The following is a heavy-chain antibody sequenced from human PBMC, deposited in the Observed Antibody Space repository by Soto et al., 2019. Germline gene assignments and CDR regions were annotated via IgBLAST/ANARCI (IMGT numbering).Heavy chain of an antibody. J-gene: IGHJ4*02. D-gene: IGHD1-26*01. V-gene: IGHV3-30*18. CDR1: GFTFHTLC. Sequence: GGAPRLSLGTPGFTFHTLCMPLGRPAPGKGLEWVAVISYDGSNKHYADSVKGRFTISRDNSKNTLYLQMNSLRAEDTAVYYCAKDRVEASFFDYWGQGTLVTVSS. CDR2: ISYDGSNK. CDR3: AKDRVEASFFDY.